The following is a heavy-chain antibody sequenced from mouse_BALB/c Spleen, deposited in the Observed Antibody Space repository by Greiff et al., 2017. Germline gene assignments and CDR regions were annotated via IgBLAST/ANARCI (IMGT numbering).Heavy chain of an antibody. CDR2: IYPSDSYT. CDR3: TRCGNYVGWYFDV. V-gene: IGHV1-69*02. J-gene: IGHJ1*01. Sequence: QVQLQQPGAELVRPGASVKLSCKASGYTFTSYWINWVKQRPGQGLEWIGNIYPSDSYTNYNQKFKDKATLTVDKSSSTAYMQLSSPTSEDSAVYYCTRCGNYVGWYFDVWGAGTTVTVAA. CDR1: GYTFTSYW. D-gene: IGHD2-1*01.